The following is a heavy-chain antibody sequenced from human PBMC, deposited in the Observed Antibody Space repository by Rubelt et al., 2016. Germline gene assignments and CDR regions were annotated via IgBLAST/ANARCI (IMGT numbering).Heavy chain of an antibody. Sequence: QVQLVQSGAEVKKPGASVKVSCKASGYTFTSYGISWVRQAPGQGLEWMGWISADNGNTNYAQKLQGRATMTTETPTSTAYMELSSLRADDTAVYYGARCYGSGSYSNGFDPWGQGTLVTVSS. J-gene: IGHJ5*02. V-gene: IGHV1-18*01. D-gene: IGHD3-10*01. CDR3: ARCYGSGSYSNGFDP. CDR1: GYTFTSYG. CDR2: ISADNGNT.